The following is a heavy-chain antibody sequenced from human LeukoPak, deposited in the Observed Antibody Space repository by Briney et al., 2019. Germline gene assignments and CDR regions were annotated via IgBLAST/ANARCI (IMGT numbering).Heavy chain of an antibody. Sequence: ASVKVSCKASGYTFTSYAMNWVRQAPGQGLEWMGWISAYNGNTNYAQKLQGRVTMTTDTSTSTAYMELRSLRSDDTAVYYCARDRLYYDFWSGYYTDPFDYWGQGTLVTVSS. CDR3: ARDRLYYDFWSGYYTDPFDY. CDR2: ISAYNGNT. V-gene: IGHV1-18*01. J-gene: IGHJ4*02. D-gene: IGHD3-3*01. CDR1: GYTFTSYA.